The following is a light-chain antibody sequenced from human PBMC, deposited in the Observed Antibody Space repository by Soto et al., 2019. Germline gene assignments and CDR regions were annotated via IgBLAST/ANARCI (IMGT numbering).Light chain of an antibody. V-gene: IGKV1-39*01. J-gene: IGKJ1*01. CDR2: GAS. CDR1: QFISSY. CDR3: LQTYSMPRT. Sequence: DVQMTQSPSSLSASVGDIVTITCRASQFISSYLNWYQHKPGKAPKLLIYGASTLQGGVQSRFSGGGSGTDFTLTISNLQSEDFATYYCLQTYSMPRTFGQGTKVDIK.